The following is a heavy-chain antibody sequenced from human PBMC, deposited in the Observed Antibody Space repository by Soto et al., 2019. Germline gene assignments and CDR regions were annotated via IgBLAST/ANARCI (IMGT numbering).Heavy chain of an antibody. Sequence: PSETLSLTCTVSGGSISSSSYYWGWIRQPPGKGLEWIGSIYYSGSTYYNPSLKSRVTISVDTSKNQFSLKLSSVTAADTAVYYCATRELRATGDYWGQGTLVTVSS. CDR1: GGSISSSSYY. V-gene: IGHV4-39*01. D-gene: IGHD1-26*01. J-gene: IGHJ4*02. CDR2: IYYSGST. CDR3: ATRELRATGDY.